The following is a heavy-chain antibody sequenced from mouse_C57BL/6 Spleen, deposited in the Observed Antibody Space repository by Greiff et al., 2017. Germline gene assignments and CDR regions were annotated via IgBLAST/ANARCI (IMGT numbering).Heavy chain of an antibody. V-gene: IGHV1-9*01. CDR1: GYTFTGYW. J-gene: IGHJ4*01. D-gene: IGHD1-1*01. Sequence: QVQLQQSGAELMKPGASVKLSCKATGYTFTGYWIEWVKQRPGHGLEWIGEILPGSGSTNYNEKFKGKATFPADTSSNTAHMQLSSLTTEDSAIYYCARSGSSYEDAMDYWGQGTSGTVSS. CDR2: ILPGSGST. CDR3: ARSGSSYEDAMDY.